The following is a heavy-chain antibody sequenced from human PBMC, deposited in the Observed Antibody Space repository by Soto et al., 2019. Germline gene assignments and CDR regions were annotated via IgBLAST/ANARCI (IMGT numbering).Heavy chain of an antibody. CDR3: AHRYGGNYYRWYFDS. D-gene: IGHD1-26*01. Sequence: QITLKESGPTLVQPTQTLTLTCTYSGFSLTTSGAGVGWIRQPPGKALEWXALISWNHDKRYNPGLESRLTITKDTHKNQVTLTLTNMDPVDTATYFCAHRYGGNYYRWYFDSWGQGTLVTVSS. J-gene: IGHJ4*02. CDR2: ISWNHDK. CDR1: GFSLTTSGAG. V-gene: IGHV2-5*01.